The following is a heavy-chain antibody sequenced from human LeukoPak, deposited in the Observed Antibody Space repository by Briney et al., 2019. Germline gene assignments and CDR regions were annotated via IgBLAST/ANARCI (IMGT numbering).Heavy chain of an antibody. Sequence: ASVKVSCTASVYTFTAHYIHWVRQAPGQGLEWMGWVSPNSGGTTYGQKFQGRVTMTRDTAIITAYMELSGLTSDDTALYYCARDTGDYYRSGSYYDQWGQGTLVTVSS. CDR1: VYTFTAHY. CDR2: VSPNSGGT. J-gene: IGHJ4*02. V-gene: IGHV1-2*02. CDR3: ARDTGDYYRSGSYYDQ. D-gene: IGHD3-10*01.